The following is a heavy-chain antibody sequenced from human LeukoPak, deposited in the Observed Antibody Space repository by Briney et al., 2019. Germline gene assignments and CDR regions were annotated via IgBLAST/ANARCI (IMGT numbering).Heavy chain of an antibody. D-gene: IGHD6-6*01. CDR2: ISYDGSNK. Sequence: LPGGSLRLSCAASGFTFSSYAMHWVRQAPGKGLEWVAVISYDGSNKYYADSVKGRFTISRDNSKNTLYLQMNSLRAEDTAVYYCARAGVSSSSWLAFDIWGQGTMVTVSS. CDR3: ARAGVSSSSWLAFDI. J-gene: IGHJ3*02. V-gene: IGHV3-30*04. CDR1: GFTFSSYA.